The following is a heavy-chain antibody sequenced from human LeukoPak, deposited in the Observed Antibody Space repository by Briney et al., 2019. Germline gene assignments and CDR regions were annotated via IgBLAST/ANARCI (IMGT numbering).Heavy chain of an antibody. CDR2: INHNGNVN. V-gene: IGHV3-7*03. Sequence: GGSLRLSCAASGFTFSNYNFYWVRQAPGKGLEWVASINHNGNVNYYVDSVKGRFTISRDNAKNSLYLQMSNLRAEDTAVYFCARGGGLDVWGQGATVTVSS. J-gene: IGHJ6*02. CDR3: ARGGGLDV. D-gene: IGHD3-16*01. CDR1: GFTFSNYN.